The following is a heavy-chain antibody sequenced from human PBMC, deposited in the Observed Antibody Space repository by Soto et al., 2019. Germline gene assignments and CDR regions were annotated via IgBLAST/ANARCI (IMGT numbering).Heavy chain of an antibody. CDR1: GYSFSSYV. Sequence: GASVKVSCTASGYSFSSYVITWVRQAPGQGLEWMGWISPSSGETNYAQKFQGRVTVTTDTSTTTTYLELRSLKSDDTAVYYCARDWHPRFYPWGPGTLVTVSS. CDR3: ARDWHPRFYP. V-gene: IGHV1-18*01. J-gene: IGHJ5*02. CDR2: ISPSSGET.